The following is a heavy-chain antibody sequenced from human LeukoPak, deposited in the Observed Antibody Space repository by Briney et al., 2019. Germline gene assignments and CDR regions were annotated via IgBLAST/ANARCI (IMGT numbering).Heavy chain of an antibody. CDR1: GGSFSGYY. CDR3: AREGYWNDDSNYYYYMDV. CDR2: INHSGST. V-gene: IGHV4-34*01. Sequence: SETLSLTCTVSGGSFSGYYWSWIRQPPGKGLEWIGEINHSGSTNYNPSLKSRVTISVDTSKNQFSLKLSSVTAADTAVYYCAREGYWNDDSNYYYYMDVWGKGTTVTISS. J-gene: IGHJ6*03. D-gene: IGHD1-1*01.